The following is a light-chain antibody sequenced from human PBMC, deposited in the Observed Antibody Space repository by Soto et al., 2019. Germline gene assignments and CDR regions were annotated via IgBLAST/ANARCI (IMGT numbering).Light chain of an antibody. CDR1: SSNIGAGFD. CDR2: GNS. V-gene: IGLV1-40*01. Sequence: QSVLTQSPSVSGAPGQRVSISCTGSSSNIGAGFDVHWYQQLPGTAPKLLIYGNSDRPSGVPDRFSGSKSGTAASLAITGLQAEDEADYYCLSYGSGTWVFGGGTKLTVL. J-gene: IGLJ3*02. CDR3: LSYGSGTWV.